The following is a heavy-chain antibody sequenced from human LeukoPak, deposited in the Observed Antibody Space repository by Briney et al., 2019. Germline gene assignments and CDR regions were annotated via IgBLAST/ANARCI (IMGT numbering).Heavy chain of an antibody. CDR2: IYTSGST. J-gene: IGHJ4*02. Sequence: SETLSLTCTVSGGSISSGSYYWSWIRQPAGKGLEWIGRIYTSGSTNYNPSLKSRVTISVDTSKNQFPLKLSSVTAADTAVYYCARDISRYYYDSSGWFDYWGQGTLVTVSS. D-gene: IGHD3-22*01. CDR1: GGSISSGSYY. V-gene: IGHV4-61*02. CDR3: ARDISRYYYDSSGWFDY.